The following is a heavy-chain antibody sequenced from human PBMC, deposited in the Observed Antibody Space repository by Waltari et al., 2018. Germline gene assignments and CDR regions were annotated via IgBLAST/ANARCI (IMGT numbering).Heavy chain of an antibody. CDR3: ARDPERGALDY. V-gene: IGHV3-7*01. CDR2: IKYDGSEE. Sequence: EVQVVESGGGLVQPGESLRLCCAASGFTFRSSWMSWVRRPPGKGLEWVANIKYDGSEEYYVDSVKGRFTISRDNAKNSLYLQMNSLRVEDTAVYYCARDPERGALDYWGQGTLVAVSS. J-gene: IGHJ4*02. CDR1: GFTFRSSW. D-gene: IGHD1-26*01.